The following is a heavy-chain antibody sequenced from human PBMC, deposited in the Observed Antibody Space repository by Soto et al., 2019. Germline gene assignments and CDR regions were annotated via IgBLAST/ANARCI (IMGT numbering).Heavy chain of an antibody. CDR2: ITWDAGGA. D-gene: IGHD3-3*01. Sequence: EVQLVVSGGLVVRPGGSLRLSCAGSGFTFDDHTMHWVRQAPGKGLEWVSLITWDAGGAFYADSVRGRFTISRDNSKNSLYLQITSLRAEDTAVYYCAREPGRFSPLNWLDPWGQGTLVTVSS. V-gene: IGHV3-43D*04. CDR3: AREPGRFSPLNWLDP. CDR1: GFTFDDHT. J-gene: IGHJ5*02.